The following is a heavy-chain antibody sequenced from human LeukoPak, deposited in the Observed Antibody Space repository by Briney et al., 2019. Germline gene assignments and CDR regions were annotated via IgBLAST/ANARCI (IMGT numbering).Heavy chain of an antibody. Sequence: GGSLRLSCAASGFTFSSYWMSWVRQAPGKGLEWVAVIAYDGSRAFYADSVKGRFTISRDNSKNTMSVQMDDLRAEDTAVYYCTRYNNDHFDYWGQGTLVTVSS. V-gene: IGHV3-33*08. CDR3: TRYNNDHFDY. CDR1: GFTFSSYW. CDR2: IAYDGSRA. J-gene: IGHJ4*02. D-gene: IGHD1-14*01.